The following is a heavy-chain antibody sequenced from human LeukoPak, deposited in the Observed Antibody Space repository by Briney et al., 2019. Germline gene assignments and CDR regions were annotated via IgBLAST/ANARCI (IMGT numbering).Heavy chain of an antibody. V-gene: IGHV3-7*03. CDR1: GFTFSNYW. CDR3: ARDLAYSYQN. J-gene: IGHJ4*02. D-gene: IGHD5-18*01. Sequence: PGGSLRLSCAASGFTFSNYWMSWVRQAPGKGLEWVAHINKDGSEIYYVDSVKGRFTISRDNAKSSLSLQMNSLRVEDTAVYYCARDLAYSYQNWGQGTLVTVSS. CDR2: INKDGSEI.